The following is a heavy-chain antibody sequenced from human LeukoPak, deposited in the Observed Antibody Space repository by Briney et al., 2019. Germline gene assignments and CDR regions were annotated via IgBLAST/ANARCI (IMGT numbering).Heavy chain of an antibody. Sequence: PGGSLRLSCVASGFTFSGYPMHWVRQAPGKGLEWVAVIWYDGSNKYYADSVKGRFTISRDNSKNTLYLQMNSLRAEDTAVYYCARDRSSGDLDYWGQGTLVTVSS. CDR2: IWYDGSNK. V-gene: IGHV3-33*08. D-gene: IGHD2-21*02. J-gene: IGHJ4*02. CDR3: ARDRSSGDLDY. CDR1: GFTFSGYP.